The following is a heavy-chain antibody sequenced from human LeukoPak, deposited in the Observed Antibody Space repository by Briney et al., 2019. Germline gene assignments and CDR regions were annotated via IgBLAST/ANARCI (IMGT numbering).Heavy chain of an antibody. J-gene: IGHJ4*02. Sequence: ASVKVSCKASGYTFPSYFMHWVRQAPGQGLEWMGIINPTGGSTTYAQKFQGRVTMTRDTSTSTVYMELSSLRSDDTAVYYCARTATRRFDYWGQGTLVTVSS. CDR2: INPTGGST. D-gene: IGHD6-6*01. CDR3: ARTATRRFDY. V-gene: IGHV1-46*01. CDR1: GYTFPSYF.